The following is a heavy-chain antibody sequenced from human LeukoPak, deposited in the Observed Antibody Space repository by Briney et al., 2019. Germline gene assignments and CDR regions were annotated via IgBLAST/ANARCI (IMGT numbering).Heavy chain of an antibody. CDR3: ARARGGSYYYYYMDV. CDR1: GFTFDDYG. D-gene: IGHD1-26*01. Sequence: GGSLRLSCAASGFTFDDYGMSWVRQAPGKGLEWVSGINWNGGSTGYADSVKGRFTISRENAKNSLYLQMNSLRAEDTALYYCARARGGSYYYYYMDVWGKGTTVTVSS. J-gene: IGHJ6*03. V-gene: IGHV3-20*04. CDR2: INWNGGST.